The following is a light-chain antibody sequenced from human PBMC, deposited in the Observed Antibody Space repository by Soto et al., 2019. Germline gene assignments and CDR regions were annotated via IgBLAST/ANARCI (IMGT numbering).Light chain of an antibody. V-gene: IGKV3-20*01. CDR3: HQYCGSSQT. J-gene: IGKJ1*01. CDR2: GAS. Sequence: EIVLTQSPGTLSLSPGERATLSCRASRSLSSIFLAWYQHKPGQAPRLLIYGASSSATGIPDRFSGSGSGADYTLTISRLEPDDVAADYYHQYCGSSQTFGQGTKVEVK. CDR1: RSLSSIF.